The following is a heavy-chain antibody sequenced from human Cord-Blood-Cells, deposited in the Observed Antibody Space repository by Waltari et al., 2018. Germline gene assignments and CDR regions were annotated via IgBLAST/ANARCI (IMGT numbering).Heavy chain of an antibody. CDR3: ARPSSSDRPDDAFDI. D-gene: IGHD2-15*01. V-gene: IGHV4-34*01. CDR1: GESFSGYS. CDR2: INHSGST. J-gene: IGHJ3*02. Sequence: QVQLQQWGAGLLKPSETLSLTCAVYGESFSGYSWSWICQHPGKGLEWIGEINHSGSTNYTPSLKSRVTISVDTSKNQFSLKLSSVTAADTAVYYCARPSSSDRPDDAFDIWGQGTMVTVSS.